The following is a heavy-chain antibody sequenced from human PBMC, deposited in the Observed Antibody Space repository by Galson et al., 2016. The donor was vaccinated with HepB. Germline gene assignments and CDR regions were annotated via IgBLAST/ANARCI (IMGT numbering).Heavy chain of an antibody. CDR2: ISGSDGRT. CDR3: AKTPKKGENGGLLNY. J-gene: IGHJ1*01. V-gene: IGHV3-23*01. D-gene: IGHD2-15*01. Sequence: SLRLSCAASGFTFSSYAMIWVRQAPGKGLEWISAISGSDGRTYYADSVKGRFTISRDNSKNTLFLQMNSLRDEDTAVYFCAKTPKKGENGGLLNYWGQGILVTVSS. CDR1: GFTFSSYA.